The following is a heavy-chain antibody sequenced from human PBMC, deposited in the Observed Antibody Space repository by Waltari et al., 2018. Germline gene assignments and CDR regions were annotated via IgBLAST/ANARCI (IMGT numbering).Heavy chain of an antibody. CDR1: GGTFSSYA. CDR2: ISTIFGTA. D-gene: IGHD3-22*01. Sequence: QVQLVQSGAEVKKPGSSVKVSCKASGGTFSSYAISWVRQAPGQGLEWMGGISTIFGTANYAQKCQGRVTITADESTSTAYMELSSLRSEDTAVYYCAREGYYYDSSGFDYWGQGTLVTVSS. CDR3: AREGYYYDSSGFDY. J-gene: IGHJ4*02. V-gene: IGHV1-69*01.